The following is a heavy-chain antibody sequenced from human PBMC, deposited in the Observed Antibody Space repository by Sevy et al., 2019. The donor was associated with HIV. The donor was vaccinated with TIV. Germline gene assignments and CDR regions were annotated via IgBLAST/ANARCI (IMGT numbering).Heavy chain of an antibody. D-gene: IGHD3-22*01. V-gene: IGHV3-30-3*01. CDR3: AKGAIPIYYYDSSGYYHEYFQH. J-gene: IGHJ1*01. CDR2: ISYDGSNK. CDR1: GFTFSSYA. Sequence: GGSLRLSCAASGFTFSSYAMHWVRQAPGKGLEWVAVISYDGSNKYYADSVKGRFTISRDNSKNTLYLQMNSLRAEDTTVDYCAKGAIPIYYYDSSGYYHEYFQHWGQGTLVTVSS.